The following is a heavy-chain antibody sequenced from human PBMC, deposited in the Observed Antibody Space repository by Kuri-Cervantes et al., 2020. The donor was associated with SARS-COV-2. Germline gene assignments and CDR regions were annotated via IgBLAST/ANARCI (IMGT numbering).Heavy chain of an antibody. D-gene: IGHD6-13*01. V-gene: IGHV4-39*07. CDR2: IYHSGST. J-gene: IGHJ4*02. Sequence: SETLSLTCTVSGGSISSSSYYWGWIRQPPGKGLEWIGYIYHSGSTYFNPSLKSRVTLSADRSKNQFSLNLTSVTAADTAVYYCARVDSSLTIDYWGQGTLVTVSS. CDR3: ARVDSSLTIDY. CDR1: GGSISSSSYY.